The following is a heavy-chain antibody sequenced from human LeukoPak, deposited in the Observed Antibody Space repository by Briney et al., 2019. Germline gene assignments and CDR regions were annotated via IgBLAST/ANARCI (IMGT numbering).Heavy chain of an antibody. CDR2: INHSEST. CDR3: ARGGGRVLRYFDWFDY. D-gene: IGHD3-9*01. V-gene: IGHV4-34*01. CDR1: GGSFSGYY. Sequence: SETLSLTCGVYGGSFSGYYWSWIRQPPGKGLEWIGEINHSESTNYNPSLKSRVTISVDTSKNQFSLKLSSVTAADTAVYYCARGGGRVLRYFDWFDYWGQGTLVIVSS. J-gene: IGHJ4*02.